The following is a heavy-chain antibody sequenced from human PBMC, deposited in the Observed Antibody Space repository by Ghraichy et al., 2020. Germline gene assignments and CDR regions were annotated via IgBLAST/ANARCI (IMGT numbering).Heavy chain of an antibody. D-gene: IGHD4-23*01. V-gene: IGHV4-39*01. J-gene: IGHJ2*01. Sequence: SETLSLTCTVSGGSISSSNYYLGWIRQPPGKGLEWIGSIYYSGSTYYNPSLKSRVTISVDTSKNQFSLNLKSVTAADTALYYCARHYYGVNPTGYWYFDLWGRGTLVTVSS. CDR3: ARHYYGVNPTGYWYFDL. CDR1: GGSISSSNYY. CDR2: IYYSGST.